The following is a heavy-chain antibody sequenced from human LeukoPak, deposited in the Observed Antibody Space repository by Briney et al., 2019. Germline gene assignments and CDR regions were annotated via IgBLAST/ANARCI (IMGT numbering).Heavy chain of an antibody. Sequence: SETLSLTCTVSGGSISSSFYYWGWIRQPAGKGLEWIGRIYTSGSTKYNPSLKSRVTISADTSKNQFSLKLSSVTAADTAVYYCARHGGFGELLSWGQGTLVTVSS. J-gene: IGHJ5*02. CDR2: IYTSGST. CDR3: ARHGGFGELLS. D-gene: IGHD3-10*01. CDR1: GGSISSSFYY. V-gene: IGHV4-61*02.